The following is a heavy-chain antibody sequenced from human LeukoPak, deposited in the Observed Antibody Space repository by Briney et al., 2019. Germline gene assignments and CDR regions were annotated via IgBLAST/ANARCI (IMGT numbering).Heavy chain of an antibody. CDR1: GFTFSSYG. J-gene: IGHJ4*02. CDR2: IRYDGSNK. Sequence: PGGSLRLSCAASGFTFSSYGMHWVRQAPGKGLEWVAFIRYDGSNKYYADSVKGRFTISRDNSKNTLYLQMNSLRAEDTAVYYCAKDSLGRRPKNIVVVPAADYWGQGTLVTVSS. CDR3: AKDSLGRRPKNIVVVPAADY. D-gene: IGHD2-2*01. V-gene: IGHV3-30*02.